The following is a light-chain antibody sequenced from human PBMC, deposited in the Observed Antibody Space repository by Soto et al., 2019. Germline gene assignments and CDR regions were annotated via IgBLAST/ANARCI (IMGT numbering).Light chain of an antibody. CDR2: DAS. J-gene: IGKJ1*01. CDR1: QSISSW. Sequence: DIQMTQSPSTLSASVGDRVTITCRASQSISSWLAWYQQKPGKAPKLLIYDASSLESGVPSRFSGSGSGTEFTLTISRLQPDDFATYYCHQYNSYPWTFGQGTKVEI. V-gene: IGKV1-5*01. CDR3: HQYNSYPWT.